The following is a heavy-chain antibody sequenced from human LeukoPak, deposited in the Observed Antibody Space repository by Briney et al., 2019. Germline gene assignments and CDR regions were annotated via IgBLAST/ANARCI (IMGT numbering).Heavy chain of an antibody. V-gene: IGHV1-2*02. J-gene: IGHJ5*02. CDR2: INPNSGGT. CDR1: GHTFTGYY. D-gene: IGHD6-13*01. Sequence: ASVKVSCKASGHTFTGYYMHWVRQAPGQGLEWMGWINPNSGGTNYAQKFQGRVTMTRDTSISTAYMELSRLRSDDTAVYYCARDPGDSSWYRGNWFDPWGQGTLVTVSS. CDR3: ARDPGDSSWYRGNWFDP.